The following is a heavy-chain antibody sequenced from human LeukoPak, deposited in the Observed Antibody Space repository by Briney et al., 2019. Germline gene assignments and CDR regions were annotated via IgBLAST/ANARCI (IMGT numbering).Heavy chain of an antibody. J-gene: IGHJ4*02. V-gene: IGHV4-34*01. Sequence: PSETLSLTCAVYGGSFSGYYWSWIRQPPGKGLEWIGEINHSGSTNYNPSLKSRVTISVDTSKNQFSLKLSSVTAADTAVYYCARGWYSSGWAFDYWGQGTLVTVSS. CDR1: GGSFSGYY. CDR3: ARGWYSSGWAFDY. CDR2: INHSGST. D-gene: IGHD6-19*01.